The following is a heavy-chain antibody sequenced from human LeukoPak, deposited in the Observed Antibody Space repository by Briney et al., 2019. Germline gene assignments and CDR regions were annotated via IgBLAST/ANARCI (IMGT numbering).Heavy chain of an antibody. CDR2: ISGSGGST. Sequence: GGSLRLPCAASGFTFSSYAMSWVRQAPGKGPEWVSAISGSGGSTHYADSVKGRFTISRDNSKNTLYLQMSSLRVEDTAVYYCAKRRDLIAVAGTWFDYWGQGTLVTVSS. V-gene: IGHV3-23*01. CDR1: GFTFSSYA. CDR3: AKRRDLIAVAGTWFDY. D-gene: IGHD6-19*01. J-gene: IGHJ4*02.